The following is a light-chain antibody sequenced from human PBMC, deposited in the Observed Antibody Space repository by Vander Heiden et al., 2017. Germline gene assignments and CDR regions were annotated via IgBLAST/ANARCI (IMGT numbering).Light chain of an antibody. J-gene: IGKJ4*01. V-gene: IGKV1-12*01. CDR3: QHANNFPLT. CDR1: QGISSW. CDR2: AAS. Sequence: IHLTQPPSSFLASVVDSVTITCRATQGISSWSAWYQQKPATAPTLLIYAASTSLSGVTSRFSGSGAAKYFLLTSSRQPPEDLANYCRQHANNFPLTFGAGTKVEIK.